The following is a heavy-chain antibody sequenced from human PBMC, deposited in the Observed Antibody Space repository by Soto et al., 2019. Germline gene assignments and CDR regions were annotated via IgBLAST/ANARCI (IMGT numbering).Heavy chain of an antibody. CDR1: GFTFSNYY. D-gene: IGHD2-8*02. Sequence: EVQLVESGGGLVQPGGSLRLSCAASGFTFSNYYMHWVRQAPGKGLVWVSRIDEDGSGTNYAASVEGRFTISRDNAKNTLDLLMNSLRAEDTAIYYCARGGYCTGANCYSFFDHWGQGTLVTVSS. CDR2: IDEDGSGT. J-gene: IGHJ4*02. CDR3: ARGGYCTGANCYSFFDH. V-gene: IGHV3-74*01.